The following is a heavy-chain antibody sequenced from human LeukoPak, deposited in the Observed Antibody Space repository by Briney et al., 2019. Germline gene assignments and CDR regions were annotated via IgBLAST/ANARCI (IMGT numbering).Heavy chain of an antibody. Sequence: ASVKVSCKASGYTFTGYYMHWVRQAPGQGLEWMGWINPNSGGTNYAQKFQGRVTMTRDTSISTAYMELSRLRSDDTAVYYCAREVASDSSGYYYHYRGQGTLVTVSS. J-gene: IGHJ4*02. CDR2: INPNSGGT. V-gene: IGHV1-2*02. CDR1: GYTFTGYY. D-gene: IGHD3-22*01. CDR3: AREVASDSSGYYYHY.